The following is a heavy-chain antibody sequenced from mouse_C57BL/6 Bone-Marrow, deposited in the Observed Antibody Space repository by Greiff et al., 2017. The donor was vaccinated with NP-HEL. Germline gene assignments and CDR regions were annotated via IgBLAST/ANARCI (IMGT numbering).Heavy chain of an antibody. J-gene: IGHJ1*03. CDR3: ARNGAVVGYFDV. D-gene: IGHD1-1*01. CDR1: GYTFTDYY. CDR2: INPYNGGT. V-gene: IGHV1-19*01. Sequence: VQLQQSGPVLVKPGASVKMSCKASGYTFTDYYMNWVKQSHGKSLEWIGVINPYNGGTSYNQKFKGKATLTVDKSSSTAYMELNSLTSEDSAVYYCARNGAVVGYFDVWGTGTTVTVSS.